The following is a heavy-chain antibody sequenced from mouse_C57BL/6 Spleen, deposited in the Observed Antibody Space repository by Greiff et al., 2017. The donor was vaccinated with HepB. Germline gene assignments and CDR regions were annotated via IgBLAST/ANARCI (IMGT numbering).Heavy chain of an antibody. CDR1: GYTFTSYW. CDR2: INPSNGGT. Sequence: QVHVKQPGTELVKPGASVKLSCKASGYTFTSYWMHWVKQRPGQGLEWIGNINPSNGGTNYNEKFKSKATLTVDKSSSTAYMQLSSLTSEDSAVYYCATELGWGAMDYWGQGTSVTVSS. J-gene: IGHJ4*01. D-gene: IGHD4-1*01. V-gene: IGHV1-53*01. CDR3: ATELGWGAMDY.